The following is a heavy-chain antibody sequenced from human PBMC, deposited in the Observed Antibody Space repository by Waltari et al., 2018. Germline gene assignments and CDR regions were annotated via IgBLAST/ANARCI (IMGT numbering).Heavy chain of an antibody. CDR2: IYYSGST. CDR1: GGSISSGDYY. J-gene: IGHJ4*02. V-gene: IGHV4-30-4*08. CDR3: ARENNMVQGVIDY. Sequence: QVQLQESGPGLVKPSQTLSLTCTVSGGSISSGDYYWSWTRQPPGKGLEWIGYIYYSGSTYYNPSLKSRVTISVDTSKNQFSLKLSSVTAADTAVYYCARENNMVQGVIDYWGQGTLVTVSS. D-gene: IGHD3-10*01.